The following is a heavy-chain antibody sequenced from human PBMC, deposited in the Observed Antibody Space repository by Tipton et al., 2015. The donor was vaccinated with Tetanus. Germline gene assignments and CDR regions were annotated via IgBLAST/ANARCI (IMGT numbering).Heavy chain of an antibody. J-gene: IGHJ4*02. CDR1: GGSISSYY. V-gene: IGHV4-59*01. D-gene: IGHD3-3*01. CDR2: IYYSGST. Sequence: TLSLTCTVSGGSISSYYWSRIRQPPGKGLEWIGYIYYSGSTNYNPSLKSRVTISVDTSKNQFSLKLSSVTAADTAVYYCARANYDFPKKGPFDSWGQGTLVIVSS. CDR3: ARANYDFPKKGPFDS.